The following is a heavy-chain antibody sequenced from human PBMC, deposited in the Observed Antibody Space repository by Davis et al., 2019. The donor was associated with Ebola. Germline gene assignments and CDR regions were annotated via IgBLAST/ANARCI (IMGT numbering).Heavy chain of an antibody. CDR3: ARDAYSYGYPEGYRMDI. J-gene: IGHJ6*02. CDR1: GGSISSGGYY. V-gene: IGHV4-31*03. D-gene: IGHD5-18*01. CDR2: IDHTGTT. Sequence: SETLSLTCIVSGGSISSGGYYWSWIRQHPGKGLEWLGFIDHTGTTYHNPSLKSRLSMSVDPSKNYFSLNLTSVTAADTADYYCARDAYSYGYPEGYRMDIWGPGTTVTVSS.